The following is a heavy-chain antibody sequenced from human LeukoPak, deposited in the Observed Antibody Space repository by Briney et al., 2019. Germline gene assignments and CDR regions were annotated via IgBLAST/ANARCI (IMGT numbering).Heavy chain of an antibody. CDR1: GYTLTELS. CDR3: ATGLVGATDSDY. J-gene: IGHJ4*02. CDR2: FDPEDGET. D-gene: IGHD1-26*01. V-gene: IGHV1-24*01. Sequence: APVKVSCKVSGYTLTELSMHWVRQAPGKGLEWMGGFDPEDGETIYAQKFQGRVTMTEDTSTDTAYMELSSLRSEDTAVYYCATGLVGATDSDYWGQGTLVTVSS.